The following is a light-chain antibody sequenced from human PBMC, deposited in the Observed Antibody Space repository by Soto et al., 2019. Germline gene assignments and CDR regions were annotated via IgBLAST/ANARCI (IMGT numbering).Light chain of an antibody. CDR1: QSVSSN. Sequence: EIGMTHSPATLSVSPGERATLSCRASQSVSSNLAWYQQKPGQAPRLLIYGASTRATGIPARFSGSGSGTEFTLTLSSLQSEDFAVYYCQQYNNWPPWTFGQGTKVEIK. CDR2: GAS. V-gene: IGKV3-15*01. J-gene: IGKJ1*01. CDR3: QQYNNWPPWT.